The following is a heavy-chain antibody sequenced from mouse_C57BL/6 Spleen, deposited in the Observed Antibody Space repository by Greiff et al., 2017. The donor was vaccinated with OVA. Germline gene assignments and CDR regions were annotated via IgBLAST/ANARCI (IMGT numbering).Heavy chain of an antibody. CDR3: ASNDDGGYFEV. D-gene: IGHD2-4*01. J-gene: IGHJ1*03. Sequence: VQLQQSGPELVKPGASVKISCKASGYAFSSSWMNWVKQRPGKGLEWIGRIYPGDGDTNYNGKFKGKATLTADKSSSTAYMQLSSLTSADSAVYCCASNDDGGYFEVWGTGTTVTVSS. V-gene: IGHV1-82*01. CDR2: IYPGDGDT. CDR1: GYAFSSSW.